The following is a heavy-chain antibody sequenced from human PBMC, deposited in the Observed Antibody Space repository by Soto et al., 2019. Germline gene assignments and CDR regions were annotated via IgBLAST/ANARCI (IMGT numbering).Heavy chain of an antibody. D-gene: IGHD1-26*01. Sequence: SGPTLLNPTQTLTLTCTFSGFSLSTSWVSVGWVRQPPGKALEWLALVFWDDDKRYSPALKSRLTVTKDTSKNQVVLTVTNVDPVQTATYSSAQGSTRTSMAEYWAQGIMVSVS. CDR2: VFWDDDK. V-gene: IGHV2-5*02. J-gene: IGHJ4*02. CDR1: GFSLSTSWVS. CDR3: AQGSTRTSMAEY.